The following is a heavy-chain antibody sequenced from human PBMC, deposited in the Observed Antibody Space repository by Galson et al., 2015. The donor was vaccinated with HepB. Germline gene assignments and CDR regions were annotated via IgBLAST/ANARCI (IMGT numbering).Heavy chain of an antibody. J-gene: IGHJ4*02. CDR1: GVTFSGSA. CDR2: IRSKAYSYAT. CDR3: TRLADFSGYSSS. V-gene: IGHV3-73*01. Sequence: SLRLSCAGSGVTFSGSAIHWVRQTSGKGLEWVGRIRSKAYSYATAYAASVKGRFTISRDASKNTAYLHMKSLKTEDTAVYYCTRLADFSGYSSSWGQGTLVTVSS. D-gene: IGHD6-13*01.